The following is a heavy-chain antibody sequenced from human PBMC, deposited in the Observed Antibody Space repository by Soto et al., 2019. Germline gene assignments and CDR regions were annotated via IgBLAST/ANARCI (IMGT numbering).Heavy chain of an antibody. CDR2: FDPEDGET. V-gene: IGHV1-24*01. CDR1: GYTLNELS. J-gene: IGHJ3*02. CDR3: ATDPSSVLNWRSYRYAAFDI. Sequence: ASVKVSCKDSGYTLNELSMHWVRQAPGKGLEWMGGFDPEDGETIYAQKFQGRVTMTEYTSTDTAYMELSSLRSEDTAVYYCATDPSSVLNWRSYRYAAFDIWGQRPMVTVSS. D-gene: IGHD3-16*02.